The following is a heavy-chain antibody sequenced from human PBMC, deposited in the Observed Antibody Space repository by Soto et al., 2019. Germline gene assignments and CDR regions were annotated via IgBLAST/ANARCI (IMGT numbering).Heavy chain of an antibody. V-gene: IGHV4-31*03. CDR2: IYYSGST. D-gene: IGHD5-18*01. CDR1: GGSISSGGYY. J-gene: IGHJ4*02. Sequence: PSETLSLTCTVSGGSISSGGYYWSWIRQHPWKGLEWIGYIYYSGSTYYNPSLKSRVTISVDTSKNQFSLKLSSVTAADTAVYYCAREGTAMVTGRATGFFDYWGQGTLVTVSS. CDR3: AREGTAMVTGRATGFFDY.